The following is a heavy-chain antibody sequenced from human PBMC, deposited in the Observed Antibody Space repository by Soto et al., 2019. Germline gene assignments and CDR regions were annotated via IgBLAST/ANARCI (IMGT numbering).Heavy chain of an antibody. Sequence: GGSLSLSCAASAFTFNNYAMSWVRQAPGKGLEWVSGIGGSGRTTYYADSVKGRFTISRDNSNNTLFLQMNSLRAEDTAVYYCAKSRYSDSSGDFYDYWGQGTLVTVSP. CDR2: IGGSGRTT. CDR1: AFTFNNYA. J-gene: IGHJ4*02. V-gene: IGHV3-23*01. D-gene: IGHD3-22*01. CDR3: AKSRYSDSSGDFYDY.